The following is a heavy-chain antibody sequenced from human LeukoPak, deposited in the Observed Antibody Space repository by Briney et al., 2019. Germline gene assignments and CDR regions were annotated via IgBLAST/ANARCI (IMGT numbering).Heavy chain of an antibody. CDR2: IYYSGST. D-gene: IGHD5-24*01. J-gene: IGHJ3*02. V-gene: IGHV4-59*12. Sequence: SETLSLTCTVSGGSISSYFWTWIRQPPGKALEWIGYIYYSGSTNYNPSLKSRVTISLDTSKNQFSLKMSSVTAADTAVYYCARRWRSEMATIRAFDIWGQGTMVTVS. CDR3: ARRWRSEMATIRAFDI. CDR1: GGSISSYF.